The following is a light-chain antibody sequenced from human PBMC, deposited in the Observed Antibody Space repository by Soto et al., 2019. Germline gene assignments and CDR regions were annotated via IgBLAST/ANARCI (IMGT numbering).Light chain of an antibody. V-gene: IGKV1-39*01. CDR2: AAS. Sequence: DIQMTQSPSSLSASLGDRVTITCQTNQSISTFLNWYQQKSGKVPKLLIYAASSLQGGVPSRFSGRGSGTDFSLTISSLEPEDFAVYYCQQRSNWPTFGQGTKVEIK. CDR3: QQRSNWPT. CDR1: QSISTF. J-gene: IGKJ1*01.